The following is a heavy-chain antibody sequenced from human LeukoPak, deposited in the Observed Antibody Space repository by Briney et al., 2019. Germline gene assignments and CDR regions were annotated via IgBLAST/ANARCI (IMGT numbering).Heavy chain of an antibody. CDR3: ARDRGGMVRGANWFDP. V-gene: IGHV4-59*01. J-gene: IGHJ5*02. Sequence: SETLSLTCTVSGGSICSYYWSWIRQPPGKGLEWIGYIYYSGSTNYNPSLKSRVTISVDTSKNQFSLKLSSVTAADTAVYYCARDRGGMVRGANWFDPWGQGTLVTVSS. CDR1: GGSICSYY. D-gene: IGHD3-10*01. CDR2: IYYSGST.